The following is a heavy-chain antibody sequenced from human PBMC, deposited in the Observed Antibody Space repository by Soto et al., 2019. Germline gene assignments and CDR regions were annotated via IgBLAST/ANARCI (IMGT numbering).Heavy chain of an antibody. CDR1: GGTFSSYA. Sequence: QVQLVQSGAEVKKPGSSVKVSCKASGGTFSSYAISWVRQAPGQGLEWMGGIIPIFGTANYAQKFQGRVTITADESTSQAYMELSSLRSDDTAVYYCARVVTVVKSFHYWYFDLWGRGTLVTVSS. CDR2: IIPIFGTA. V-gene: IGHV1-69*12. CDR3: ARVVTVVKSFHYWYFDL. D-gene: IGHD2-15*01. J-gene: IGHJ2*01.